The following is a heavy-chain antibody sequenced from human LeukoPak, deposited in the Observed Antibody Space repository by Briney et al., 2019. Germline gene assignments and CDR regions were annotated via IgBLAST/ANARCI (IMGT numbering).Heavy chain of an antibody. CDR3: ARSSDNDD. Sequence: SQTLSLTCTVSGGSISSGSYYWSWIRQPAGKGLEWIGRIYTSGSTNYNPSLKSRVTISVDTSKNQFSLKLSSVTAADTAVYYCARSSDNDDWGQGTLVTVSS. CDR1: GGSISSGSYY. V-gene: IGHV4-61*02. D-gene: IGHD3-9*01. CDR2: IYTSGST. J-gene: IGHJ4*02.